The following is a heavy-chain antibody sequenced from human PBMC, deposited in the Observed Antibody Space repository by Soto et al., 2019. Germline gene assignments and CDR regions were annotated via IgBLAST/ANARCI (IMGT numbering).Heavy chain of an antibody. CDR2: INHSGST. V-gene: IGHV4-34*01. CDR1: GGSFSGYY. J-gene: IGHJ4*02. Sequence: SETLSLTCAVYGGSFSGYYWSWIRQPPGKGLEWIGEINHSGSTNYNPSLKSRVTISVDTSKNQFSLKLGSVTAADTAVYYCARRVRFLEWLDDYWGQGTLVTVSS. CDR3: ARRVRFLEWLDDY. D-gene: IGHD3-3*01.